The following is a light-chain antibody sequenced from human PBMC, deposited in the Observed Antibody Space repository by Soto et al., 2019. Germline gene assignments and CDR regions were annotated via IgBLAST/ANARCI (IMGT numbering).Light chain of an antibody. CDR2: EVG. Sequence: QSVLTQPASVSGSPGQSITISCTGTSSDVGGYNYVSWYQQHPGKAPKLMIYEVGNRPSGVSNRFSGSKSGNTASLTISWLQAEDEADYYCSSYTSISTWVFGGGTKLTVL. J-gene: IGLJ3*02. CDR1: SSDVGGYNY. V-gene: IGLV2-14*01. CDR3: SSYTSISTWV.